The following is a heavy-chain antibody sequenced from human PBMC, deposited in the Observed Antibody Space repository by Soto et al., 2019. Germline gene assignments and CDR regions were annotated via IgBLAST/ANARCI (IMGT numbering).Heavy chain of an antibody. CDR3: AKDGLAGYSSGWYYFDY. CDR2: ISWNSGSI. J-gene: IGHJ4*02. CDR1: GFTFDDYA. Sequence: ESGGGLVQPGRSLRLSCAASGFTFDDYAMHWVRQAPGKGLEWVSGISWNSGSIGYADSVKGRFTISRDNAKNSLYLQMNSLRAEDTALYYCAKDGLAGYSSGWYYFDYWGQGTLVTVSS. D-gene: IGHD6-19*01. V-gene: IGHV3-9*01.